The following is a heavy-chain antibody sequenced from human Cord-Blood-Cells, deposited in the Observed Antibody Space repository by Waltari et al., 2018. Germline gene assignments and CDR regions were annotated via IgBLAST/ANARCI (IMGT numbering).Heavy chain of an antibody. CDR2: IKPTSGGT. D-gene: IGHD2-2*01. V-gene: IGHV1-2*02. J-gene: IGHJ4*02. Sequence: QVQLVQSGAEVKKPGASVKVSCKASGYTFTGYYMHWVRQAPGQGLEWMGWIKPTSGGTNYAQKFQGRVTMTRDTSISTAYMELSRLRSDDTAVYYCATSTPSSDGVDYWGQGTLVTVSS. CDR3: ATSTPSSDGVDY. CDR1: GYTFTGYY.